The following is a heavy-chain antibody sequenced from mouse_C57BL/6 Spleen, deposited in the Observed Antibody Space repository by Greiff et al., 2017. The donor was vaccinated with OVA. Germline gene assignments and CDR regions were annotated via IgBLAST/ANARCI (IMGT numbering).Heavy chain of an antibody. CDR1: GFTFSDYG. J-gene: IGHJ2*01. CDR2: ISSGSSTI. Sequence: EVKVVESGGGLVKPGGSLKLSCAASGFTFSDYGMHWVRQAPEKGLEWVAYISSGSSTIYYADTVKGRFTISRDNAKNTLFLQMTSLRSEDTAMYYCASRGTLQLDYWGKGTTLTVSS. D-gene: IGHD1-2*01. V-gene: IGHV5-17*01. CDR3: ASRGTLQLDY.